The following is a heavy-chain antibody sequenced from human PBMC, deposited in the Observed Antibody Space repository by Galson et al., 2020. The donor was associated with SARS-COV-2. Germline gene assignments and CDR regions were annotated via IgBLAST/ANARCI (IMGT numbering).Heavy chain of an antibody. CDR2: IYYSGST. V-gene: IGHV4-39*01. Sequence: SETLSLTCTVSGGSISSSSYYWGWIRQPPGKGLEWIGSIYYSGSTYYNPSLKSRVTISVDTSKNQFSLKLSAVTAADTAVYYCARHAYYYDSSGSLTADAFGIWGQGTMVTVSS. J-gene: IGHJ3*02. CDR1: GGSISSSSYY. D-gene: IGHD3-22*01. CDR3: ARHAYYYDSSGSLTADAFGI.